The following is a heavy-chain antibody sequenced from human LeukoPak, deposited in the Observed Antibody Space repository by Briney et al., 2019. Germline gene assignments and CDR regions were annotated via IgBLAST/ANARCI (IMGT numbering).Heavy chain of an antibody. D-gene: IGHD3-22*01. V-gene: IGHV4-34*01. CDR3: AKDYYDSHFDI. J-gene: IGHJ3*02. Sequence: YYWSWIRXPPGKGLEWIGEINHSGSTNYNPSLKSRVTISVDTSKNQFSLKLSSVTAADTAVYYCAKDYYDSHFDIWGQGTMVTVSS. CDR1: YY. CDR2: INHSGST.